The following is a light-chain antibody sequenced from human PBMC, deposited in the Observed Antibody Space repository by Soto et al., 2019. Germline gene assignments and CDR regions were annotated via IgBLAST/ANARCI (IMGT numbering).Light chain of an antibody. CDR1: QSISSC. CDR3: QQYHSYYPWT. J-gene: IGKJ1*01. V-gene: IGKV1-5*01. CDR2: DAS. Sequence: DIQMTQSPSTLSASVGDRLTITSRASQSISSCVAWYQQKPGKPPKLLIYDASSLESGVPSRFSGSGSGTDFSLTITSLQPDDSATYYCQQYHSYYPWTFGQGTKVDIK.